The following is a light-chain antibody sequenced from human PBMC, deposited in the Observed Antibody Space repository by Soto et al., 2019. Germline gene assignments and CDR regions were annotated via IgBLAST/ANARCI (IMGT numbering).Light chain of an antibody. CDR2: AAS. Sequence: IVLTQSPGTLSLSPWERATLSCRASQSVTSSYLAWYQQKPGQAPRLLIYAASSRATGIPDRFSGSGSGTDFTLTINRLEPEDFAVYYCQQFGSSPWTFGQGTKVDIK. CDR1: QSVTSSY. J-gene: IGKJ1*01. CDR3: QQFGSSPWT. V-gene: IGKV3-20*01.